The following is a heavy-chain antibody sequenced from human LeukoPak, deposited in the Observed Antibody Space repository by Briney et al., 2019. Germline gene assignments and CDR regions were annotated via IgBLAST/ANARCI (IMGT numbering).Heavy chain of an antibody. J-gene: IGHJ3*02. CDR2: MNPNSGNT. D-gene: IGHD6-19*01. Sequence: ASVKVSCKASGYTFTSYDINWVRQATGQGLEWMGWMNPNSGNTGYAQKFQGRVTMTRNTSISTAYMELSSLRSEDTAVYYCAGRKQWLVGRWSYAFDIWGQRTMVTVSS. CDR1: GYTFTSYD. CDR3: AGRKQWLVGRWSYAFDI. V-gene: IGHV1-8*01.